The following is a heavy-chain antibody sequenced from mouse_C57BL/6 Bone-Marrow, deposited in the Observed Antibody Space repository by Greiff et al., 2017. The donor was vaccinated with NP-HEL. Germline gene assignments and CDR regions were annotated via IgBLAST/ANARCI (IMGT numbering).Heavy chain of an antibody. CDR2: IYPGSGST. CDR1: GYTFTSYW. J-gene: IGHJ1*03. V-gene: IGHV1-55*01. CDR3: ARRGGYYWYFDV. Sequence: QVQLQQPGAELVKPGASVKMSCKASGYTFTSYWITWVKQRPGQGLEWIGDIYPGSGSTNYNEKFKSKATLTVDTSSSTAYMQLSSLTSEDSAVYYCARRGGYYWYFDVWGTGTTVTVPS. D-gene: IGHD1-1*02.